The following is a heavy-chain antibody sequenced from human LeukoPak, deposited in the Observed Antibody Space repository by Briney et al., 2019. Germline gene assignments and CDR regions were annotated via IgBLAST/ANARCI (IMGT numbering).Heavy chain of an antibody. J-gene: IGHJ4*02. CDR3: ARGWSGAYVIDY. V-gene: IGHV3-21*01. CDR1: GFTFSSYS. CDR2: ISSSSSYI. Sequence: GGXLRLSCAASGFTFSSYSMNWVRQAPGKGLEWVSSISSSSSYIYYADSVKGGFTISRDNAKNSLYLQMNSLRAEDTAVYYCARGWSGAYVIDYWGQGTLVTVSS. D-gene: IGHD3-16*01.